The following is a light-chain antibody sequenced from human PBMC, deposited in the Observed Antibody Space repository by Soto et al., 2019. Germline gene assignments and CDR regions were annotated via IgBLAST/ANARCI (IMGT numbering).Light chain of an antibody. CDR2: DAS. CDR3: QQYDNLPS. V-gene: IGKV1-33*01. J-gene: IGKJ4*01. Sequence: DIQMTQSPSSLSASVGDRVTITCQASQDISDYLNWYQQKPGEAPKLLIYDASNLKIGVPSRFSGSGSGTDFTFTISSLQPEDIATYYCQQYDNLPSFGGGTKVDIK. CDR1: QDISDY.